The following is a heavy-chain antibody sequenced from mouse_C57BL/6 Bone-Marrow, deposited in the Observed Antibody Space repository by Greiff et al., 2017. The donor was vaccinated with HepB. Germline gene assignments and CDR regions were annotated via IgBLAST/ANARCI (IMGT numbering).Heavy chain of an antibody. J-gene: IGHJ4*01. CDR1: GFTFSSYG. Sequence: EVKLMESGGDLVKPGGSLKLSCAASGFTFSSYGMSWVRQTPDKRLEWVATISSGGSYTYYPDSVKGRFTISRDNAKNTLYLQMSSLKSEDTAMYYYARRGEWDDYDFYAMDYWGQGTSVTVSS. CDR2: ISSGGSYT. V-gene: IGHV5-6*02. D-gene: IGHD2-4*01. CDR3: ARRGEWDDYDFYAMDY.